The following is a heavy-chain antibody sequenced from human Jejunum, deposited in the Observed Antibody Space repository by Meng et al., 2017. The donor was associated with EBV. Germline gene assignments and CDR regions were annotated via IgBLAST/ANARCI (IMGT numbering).Heavy chain of an antibody. CDR2: VIAANGNT. Sequence: VQFVQSGAVMKQPGAYATVSCEASGYIFSNYLIHWVRQAPWHSPQWMGWVIAANGNTHYSQRFQGRVTINVDKSASNAYLEVSRLRSEDTAVYYCARGHHVSTMMRGVFFDFWGQGTLVTVSS. V-gene: IGHV1-3*01. D-gene: IGHD3-10*01. CDR3: ARGHHVSTMMRGVFFDF. J-gene: IGHJ4*02. CDR1: GYIFSNYL.